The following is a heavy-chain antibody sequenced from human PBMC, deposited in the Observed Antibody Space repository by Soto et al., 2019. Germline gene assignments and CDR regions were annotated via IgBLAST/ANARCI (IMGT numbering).Heavy chain of an antibody. J-gene: IGHJ5*01. V-gene: IGHV3-43*01. D-gene: IGHD2-15*01. CDR2: ISWDGDFL. CDR1: GFKFDDYM. CDR3: AKEGNGGSSLDS. Sequence: VGSLRLSCEASGFKFDDYMMHWVRQAPGKGLEWISRISWDGDFLDYADSIKGRFTVSRDNSNNSLYLHMHRLKTEDTAFYYCAKEGNGGSSLDSWGQGTLVTAPQ.